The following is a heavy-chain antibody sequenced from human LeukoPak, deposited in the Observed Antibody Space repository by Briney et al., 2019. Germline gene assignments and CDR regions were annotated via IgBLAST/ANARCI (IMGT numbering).Heavy chain of an antibody. CDR2: INPNSGGR. CDR1: GYTFTGYY. J-gene: IGHJ4*02. Sequence: ASVKVSCKASGYTFTGYYMHWVRQAPGQGLEWMGWINPNSGGRNYAQKFQGRVTMTRDTSISTAYMELSRLRSDDTAVYYCAREEYDFWSGFLGYWGQGTLVTVSS. CDR3: AREEYDFWSGFLGY. D-gene: IGHD3-3*01. V-gene: IGHV1-2*02.